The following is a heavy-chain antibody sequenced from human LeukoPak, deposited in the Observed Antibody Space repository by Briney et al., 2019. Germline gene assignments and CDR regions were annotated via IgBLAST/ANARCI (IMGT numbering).Heavy chain of an antibody. Sequence: GGSLRLSCAASGFTFSRHWMSWVRQAPGKGLEWVSSISSSSSYIYYADSVKGRFTISRDNAKNSLYLQMNSLRAEDTAVYYCARENIVLMVYAIDDWGQGTLVTVSS. CDR2: ISSSSSYI. CDR3: ARENIVLMVYAIDD. J-gene: IGHJ4*02. D-gene: IGHD2-8*01. CDR1: GFTFSRHW. V-gene: IGHV3-21*01.